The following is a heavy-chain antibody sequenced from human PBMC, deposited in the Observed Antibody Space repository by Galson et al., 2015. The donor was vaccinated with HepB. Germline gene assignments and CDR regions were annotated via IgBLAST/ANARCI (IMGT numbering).Heavy chain of an antibody. CDR1: GYTFTRYG. D-gene: IGHD1-26*01. CDR3: ARHFRELAECDY. CDR2: ISAYNGNT. J-gene: IGHJ4*02. V-gene: IGHV1-18*01. Sequence: SVKVSCKASGYTFTRYGISWVRQAPGQGLEWMGWISAYNGNTNYAQKLQGRVTMTTDTSTSTAYMELRSLRSDDTAVYCCARHFRELAECDYWGQGTLVTVSS.